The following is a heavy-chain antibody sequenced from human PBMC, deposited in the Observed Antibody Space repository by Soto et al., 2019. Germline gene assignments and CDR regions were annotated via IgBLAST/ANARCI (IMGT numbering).Heavy chain of an antibody. Sequence: KTSDTLSLTCTVSGESISNGDYYWSWIRQPPGRGLEWIGYIDSSVSTYYNPSLKSRLTMSVDMSKNQFSLRLTSVTAADTAVYYCASRYLYWGQGLLVTFSS. CDR3: ASRYLY. D-gene: IGHD3-16*02. J-gene: IGHJ4*02. CDR1: GESISNGDYY. CDR2: IDSSVST. V-gene: IGHV4-30-4*02.